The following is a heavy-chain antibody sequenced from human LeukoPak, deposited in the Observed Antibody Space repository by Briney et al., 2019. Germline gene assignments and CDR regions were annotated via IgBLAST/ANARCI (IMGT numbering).Heavy chain of an antibody. Sequence: GESLKISCKGSGYSFASYWIGWVRPMPGKGLEWMGIIYPGDSDTRYSPSFQGQVTISADKSINTAYLQWSSLKASDTAMYYCATAAYYDILTGYYIAFDIWGQGTMVTVSS. D-gene: IGHD3-9*01. CDR1: GYSFASYW. V-gene: IGHV5-51*01. CDR3: ATAAYYDILTGYYIAFDI. J-gene: IGHJ3*02. CDR2: IYPGDSDT.